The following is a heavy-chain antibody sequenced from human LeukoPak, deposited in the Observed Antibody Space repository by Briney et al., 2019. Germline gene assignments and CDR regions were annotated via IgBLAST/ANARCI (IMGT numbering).Heavy chain of an antibody. CDR1: GFTFSSYA. Sequence: PGGSLRLSCAASGFTFSSYAMSWVRQAPGKGLEWVSAISGSGGSTYYADSVKGRFTISGDNSKNTLYLQMNSLRAEDTAVYYCARDSPSCYTICYYYYYGMDVWGQGTTVTVSS. J-gene: IGHJ6*02. V-gene: IGHV3-23*01. CDR2: ISGSGGST. D-gene: IGHD2-2*02. CDR3: ARDSPSCYTICYYYYYGMDV.